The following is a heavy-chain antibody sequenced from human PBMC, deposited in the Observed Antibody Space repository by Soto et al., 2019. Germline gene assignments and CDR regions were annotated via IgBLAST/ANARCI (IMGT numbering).Heavy chain of an antibody. CDR1: GGTFSSYA. CDR3: ASWYYYDSSGYNNWFDP. J-gene: IGHJ5*02. CDR2: IIPIFGTA. V-gene: IGHV1-69*13. D-gene: IGHD3-22*01. Sequence: SVKVSCKASGGTFSSYAISWVRQAPGQGLEWMGGIIPIFGTANYAQKFQGRVTITADESTSTAYMELSSLRSEDTAVYYCASWYYYDSSGYNNWFDPWGQGTLVTVS.